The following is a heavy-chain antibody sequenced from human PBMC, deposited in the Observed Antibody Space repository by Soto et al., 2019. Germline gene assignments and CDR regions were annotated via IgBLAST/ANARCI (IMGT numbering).Heavy chain of an antibody. Sequence: GESLKISCKGSGYRFSNYWIGWVRQMPGKGLEWLGIIYPGVSDIRYSQSFQGQVTISADKSISTAYLQWNSLKASAAAMSCCARLVSGAYNGLDYLHPWGPGTMVTVYS. CDR3: ARLVSGAYNGLDYLHP. J-gene: IGHJ5*02. V-gene: IGHV5-51*01. CDR1: GYRFSNYW. CDR2: IYPGVSDI. D-gene: IGHD1-1*01.